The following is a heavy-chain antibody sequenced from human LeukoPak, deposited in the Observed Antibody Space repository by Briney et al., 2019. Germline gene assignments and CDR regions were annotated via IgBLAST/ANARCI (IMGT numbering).Heavy chain of an antibody. J-gene: IGHJ4*02. CDR1: GLTFSSSA. Sequence: PGGSLRLSCAASGLTFSSSAMNWVRQAPGKGLEWVSGISSSGGITYYADSVKGRFTISRDNSKNTLYLQLNSLRAEDTAVYYCAKAPGPSVTGTTRHYFDYWGQGTLVTVSS. D-gene: IGHD1-1*01. CDR2: ISSSGGIT. V-gene: IGHV3-23*01. CDR3: AKAPGPSVTGTTRHYFDY.